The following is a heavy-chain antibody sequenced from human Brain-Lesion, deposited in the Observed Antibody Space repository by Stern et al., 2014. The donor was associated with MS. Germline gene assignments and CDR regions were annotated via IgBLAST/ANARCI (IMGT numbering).Heavy chain of an antibody. J-gene: IGHJ4*02. Sequence: VQLGQSGGGLVQPGGSLRLSCAASGFTFSDYFMNWVRLAPGKGLEWVGRIKKKRDSYTTEYAASVKGRFTIARDDSKSSVYLQMNSLKIDDTAVYYCARDNYYKLDWWGQGTLVTVSS. D-gene: IGHD3-22*01. CDR1: GFTFSDYF. CDR3: ARDNYYKLDW. CDR2: IKKKRDSYTT. V-gene: IGHV3-72*01.